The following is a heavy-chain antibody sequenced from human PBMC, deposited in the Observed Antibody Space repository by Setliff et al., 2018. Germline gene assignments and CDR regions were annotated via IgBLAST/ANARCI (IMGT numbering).Heavy chain of an antibody. D-gene: IGHD1-20*01. J-gene: IGHJ1*01. CDR2: IRFDGRKQ. CDR1: GFNFSSFG. V-gene: IGHV3-30*02. Sequence: EGSLRLSCAASGFNFSSFGMHWVRQTPGKGLEWIGHIRFDGRKQNYADSVTGRFTISRDNSKSTVYLLLNGLTVDDTAMYYCAKFSRYTDSQGEFNFWGQGALVTVSS. CDR3: AKFSRYTDSQGEFNF.